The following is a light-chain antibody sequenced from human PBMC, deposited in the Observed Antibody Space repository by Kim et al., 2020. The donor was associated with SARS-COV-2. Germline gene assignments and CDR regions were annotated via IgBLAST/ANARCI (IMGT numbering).Light chain of an antibody. V-gene: IGLV1-51*01. CDR2: DNN. Sequence: GEKVPISCSGTRFNVGENAVSWYRQILATAPKLLIYDNNNRASGISARFSASKSGTSATLDITGLQIGDEADYYCGTWDYSLGIGVFGGGTQLTVL. CDR3: GTWDYSLGIGV. J-gene: IGLJ2*01. CDR1: RFNVGENA.